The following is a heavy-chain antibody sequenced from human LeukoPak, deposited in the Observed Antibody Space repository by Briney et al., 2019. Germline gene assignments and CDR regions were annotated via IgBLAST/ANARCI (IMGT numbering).Heavy chain of an antibody. J-gene: IGHJ5*02. V-gene: IGHV3-53*01. CDR3: SRCGGAAASGTCA. CDR1: GFTVSNNY. D-gene: IGHD6-13*01. CDR2: IYSGGRT. Sequence: GGSLTLTCAASGFTVSNNYMNWVRQAAGKGLEWIALIYSGGRTNYIDSVMGRVTISIDKSKNQLYLQMNNVRAEDTAVYYFSRCGGAAASGTCAWGQGTLVAVSS.